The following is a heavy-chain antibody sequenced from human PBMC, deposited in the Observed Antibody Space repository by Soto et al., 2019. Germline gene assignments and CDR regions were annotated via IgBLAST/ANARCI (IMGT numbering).Heavy chain of an antibody. D-gene: IGHD6-19*01. V-gene: IGHV4-39*01. CDR2: IYYSGST. Sequence: SETLSLTCTVSGGSISSSSYYWGWIRQPPGKGLEWIGSIYYSGSTYYNPSLKSRVTISVDTSKNQFSLKLSSVTAADTAVYYCASYRSGSYGIRYPHMDVWGEGTTVTVST. CDR3: ASYRSGSYGIRYPHMDV. J-gene: IGHJ6*04. CDR1: GGSISSSSYY.